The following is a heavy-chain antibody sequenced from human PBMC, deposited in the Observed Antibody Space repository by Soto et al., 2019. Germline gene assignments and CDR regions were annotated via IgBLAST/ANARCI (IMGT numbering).Heavy chain of an antibody. Sequence: QVQLVESGGGVVQPGRSLRLSCAASGFTFSNYDIHWVRQAPGKGLEWVAFISYDGTNKYYAGSVKGRFTISRDNYKNTVYLQMNSLRPEDTAVYYCARGIKGGLDPWGQGTLVTVSS. V-gene: IGHV3-30*03. CDR3: ARGIKGGLDP. J-gene: IGHJ5*02. CDR2: ISYDGTNK. CDR1: GFTFSNYD.